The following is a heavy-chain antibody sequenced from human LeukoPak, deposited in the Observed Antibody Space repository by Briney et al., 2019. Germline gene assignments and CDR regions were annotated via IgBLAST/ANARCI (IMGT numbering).Heavy chain of an antibody. CDR2: IYYSGST. J-gene: IGHJ4*02. CDR3: AREGYSSSWRKFDY. Sequence: SETLSLTCGVSGGSISSNYWSWIRQPPGKGLEWIGYIYYSGSTNYNPSLKTRVTISVDTSKNQFSLKLRSVTAADTAVYYCAREGYSSSWRKFDYWGQGTLVTVSS. CDR1: GGSISSNY. D-gene: IGHD6-13*01. V-gene: IGHV4-59*01.